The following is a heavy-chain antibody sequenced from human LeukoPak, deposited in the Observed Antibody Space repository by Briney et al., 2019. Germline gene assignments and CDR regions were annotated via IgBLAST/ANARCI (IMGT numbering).Heavy chain of an antibody. J-gene: IGHJ4*02. CDR3: ARGAAAGTFNY. D-gene: IGHD6-13*01. CDR1: GGTFSSYA. CDR2: INAGNGNT. V-gene: IGHV1-3*01. Sequence: GASVKVSCKVSGGTFSSYAISWVRQAPGQRLEWMGWINAGNGNTKYSQKFQGRVTITRDTSASTAYMELSSLRSEDTAVYYCARGAAAGTFNYWGQGTLVTVSS.